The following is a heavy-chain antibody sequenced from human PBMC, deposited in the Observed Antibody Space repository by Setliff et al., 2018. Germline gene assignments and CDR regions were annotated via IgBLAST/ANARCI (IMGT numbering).Heavy chain of an antibody. J-gene: IGHJ4*02. CDR1: GFSFTTYT. D-gene: IGHD1-7*01. CDR2: MYTDGSST. CDR3: VAVRWNYPTV. Sequence: GGSLRLSCAASGFSFTTYTMNWIRQAPGQGLEWVSCMYTDGSSTYYADSVKGRFTISRDNAENSLYLQMNSLRTEDTAVYFCVAVRWNYPTVWGQGTLVTVSS. V-gene: IGHV3-74*01.